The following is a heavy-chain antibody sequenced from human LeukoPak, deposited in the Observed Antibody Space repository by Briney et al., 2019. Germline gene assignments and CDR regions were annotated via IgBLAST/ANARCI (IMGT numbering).Heavy chain of an antibody. CDR2: IYDSGST. CDR1: GASTRSGDYY. J-gene: IGHJ4*02. V-gene: IGHV4-30-4*01. CDR3: ARGPYYDRYSPDY. Sequence: PSETLSLTCTVSGASTRSGDYYWSWIRQPPGKGLEWIGYIYDSGSTYYNPSLKSRVTISVDTSKNQFSLKLSSVTAADTAVYYCARGPYYDRYSPDYWGQGTLVTVSS. D-gene: IGHD3-22*01.